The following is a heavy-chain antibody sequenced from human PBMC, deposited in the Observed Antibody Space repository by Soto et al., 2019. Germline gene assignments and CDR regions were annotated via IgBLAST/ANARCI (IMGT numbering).Heavy chain of an antibody. CDR1: GYTFTSYD. V-gene: IGHV1-8*01. CDR3: ARGRSSDYDFWSGYYTPAFYYMDV. CDR2: MNPNSGNT. J-gene: IGHJ6*03. Sequence: QVQLVQSGAEVKKPGASVKVSCKASGYTFTSYDINWVRQATGQGLEWMGWMNPNSGNTGYAQKFQGSVTMTRNTSISTAYMELSSLRSEDTAVYYCARGRSSDYDFWSGYYTPAFYYMDVWGKGTTVTVSS. D-gene: IGHD3-3*01.